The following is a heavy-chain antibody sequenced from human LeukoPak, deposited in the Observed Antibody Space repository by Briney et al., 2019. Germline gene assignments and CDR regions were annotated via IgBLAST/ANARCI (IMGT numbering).Heavy chain of an antibody. CDR3: ARDFGVATMPYYFDY. D-gene: IGHD5-12*01. J-gene: IGHJ4*02. CDR1: GFTFSSYW. V-gene: IGHV3-7*01. CDR2: IKQDGSEK. Sequence: PGGSLRLSCAASGFTFSSYWMSWVRQAPGKGLEWVANIKQDGSEKYYVDSVKGRFTISRDNPKNSLYLQMNSLRAEDTAVYYCARDFGVATMPYYFDYWGQGTLVTVSS.